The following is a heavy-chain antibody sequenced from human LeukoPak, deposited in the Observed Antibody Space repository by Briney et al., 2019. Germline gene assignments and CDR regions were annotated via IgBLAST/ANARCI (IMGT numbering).Heavy chain of an antibody. V-gene: IGHV3-48*04. Sequence: PGGSLRLSCAASGFTFSNYNMNWVRQAPGKGLEWVSYISTTSTSTYYADSVKGRFTISRDNAENSLYLQMNSLRVEDTAVYYCARAPTVLVGYCSSSSCQADYWGQGTLVTVSS. CDR2: ISTTSTST. CDR3: ARAPTVLVGYCSSSSCQADY. CDR1: GFTFSNYN. D-gene: IGHD2-2*01. J-gene: IGHJ4*02.